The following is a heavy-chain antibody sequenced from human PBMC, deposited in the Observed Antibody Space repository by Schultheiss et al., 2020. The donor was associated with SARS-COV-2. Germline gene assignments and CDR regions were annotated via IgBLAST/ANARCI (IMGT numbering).Heavy chain of an antibody. CDR3: ATSGGGGSRREGLGMDV. CDR1: GFTFSSYA. Sequence: GESLKISCAASGFTFSSYAMHWVRQAPGKGLEWVAVIWYDGSNKYYADSVKGRFTISRDNSNNTLYLQMNTLRAEDTAVYSCATSGGGGSRREGLGMDVWGQGTTVTVSS. V-gene: IGHV3-30*04. D-gene: IGHD3-10*01. CDR2: IWYDGSNK. J-gene: IGHJ6*01.